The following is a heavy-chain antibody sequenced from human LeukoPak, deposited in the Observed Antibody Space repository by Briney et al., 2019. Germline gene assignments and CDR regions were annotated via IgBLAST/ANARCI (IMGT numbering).Heavy chain of an antibody. CDR3: ARLQGGTYGGHTLDAFDI. J-gene: IGHJ3*02. CDR1: GYSISSGYY. D-gene: IGHD4-23*01. V-gene: IGHV4-38-2*02. CDR2: IYHSGST. Sequence: SETLSLTCTVSGYSISSGYYWDWIRQPPGKGLEWIGSIYHSGSTYYNPSLKSRATISVDTSKNQFSLKLSSVTAADTAVYYCARLQGGTYGGHTLDAFDIWGQGTMVTVSS.